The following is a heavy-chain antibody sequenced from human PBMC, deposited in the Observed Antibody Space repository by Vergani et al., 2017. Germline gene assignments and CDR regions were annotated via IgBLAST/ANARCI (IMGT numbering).Heavy chain of an antibody. V-gene: IGHV3-23*01. Sequence: EVQLLESGGGLVQPGGSLRLSCAASGFTFSSYAMSWVRQAPGKGLEWVSAISGSGGSTYYADSVKGRFTISSDNSKNTLYLQMNSLRAEDTAVYYCAKGADCSGGSCYSLTRWFDPWGQGTLVTVSS. J-gene: IGHJ5*02. D-gene: IGHD2-15*01. CDR1: GFTFSSYA. CDR2: ISGSGGST. CDR3: AKGADCSGGSCYSLTRWFDP.